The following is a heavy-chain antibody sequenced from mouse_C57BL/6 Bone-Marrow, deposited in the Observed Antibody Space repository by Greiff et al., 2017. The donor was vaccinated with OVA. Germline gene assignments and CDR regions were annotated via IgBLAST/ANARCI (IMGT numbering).Heavy chain of an antibody. V-gene: IGHV1-81*01. D-gene: IGHD4-1*01. CDR3: ARWELGRFAY. CDR2: IYPRSGNT. J-gene: IGHJ3*01. Sequence: QVQLQQSGAELARPGASVKLSCKASGYTFTSYGISWVKQRTGQGLEWIGEIYPRSGNTYYNEKFKGKATLTADKSSSTAYMELRSLTSEDSAVYFGARWELGRFAYWGQGTLVTVSA. CDR1: GYTFTSYG.